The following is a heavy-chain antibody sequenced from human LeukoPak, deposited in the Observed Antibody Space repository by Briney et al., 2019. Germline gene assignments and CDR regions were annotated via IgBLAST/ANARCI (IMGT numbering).Heavy chain of an antibody. V-gene: IGHV4-34*01. Sequence: SETLSLTCAVYGGSFXGXXXXXXXXXXGKGLXWIGEINHSGSTNYNPSLKSRVTISLDTSKHHFSLKLSSVTAADTAVYYCARGRVEPWGQGTLVTVSS. D-gene: IGHD5-24*01. J-gene: IGHJ5*02. CDR3: ARGRVEP. CDR1: GGSFXGXX. CDR2: INHSGST.